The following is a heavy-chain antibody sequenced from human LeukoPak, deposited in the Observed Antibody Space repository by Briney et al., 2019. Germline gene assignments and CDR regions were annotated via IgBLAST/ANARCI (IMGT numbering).Heavy chain of an antibody. D-gene: IGHD1-1*01. Sequence: ASVKVSCKASGYTFAGYYMHWVRQAPGQGLEWMGWINPNSGGTNYAQKFQGWVTMTRDTSISTAYMELSRLRSDDTAVYYCARGGRRTTGAFDIWGQGTMVTVSS. CDR1: GYTFAGYY. V-gene: IGHV1-2*04. CDR2: INPNSGGT. J-gene: IGHJ3*02. CDR3: ARGGRRTTGAFDI.